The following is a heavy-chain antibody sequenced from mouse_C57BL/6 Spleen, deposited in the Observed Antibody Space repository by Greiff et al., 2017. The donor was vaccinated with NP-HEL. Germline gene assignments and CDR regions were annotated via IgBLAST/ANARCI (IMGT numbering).Heavy chain of an antibody. CDR1: GFTFSDYG. V-gene: IGHV5-15*01. J-gene: IGHJ2*01. D-gene: IGHD1-1*01. CDR3: ARDYGSLDY. Sequence: EVKLMESGGGLVQPGGSLKLSCAASGFTFSDYGMAWVRQAPRKGPEWVAFISNLAYSIYYADTVTGRFTISRENAKNTLYLEMSSLRSEDTAMYYCARDYGSLDYWGQGTTLTVSS. CDR2: ISNLAYSI.